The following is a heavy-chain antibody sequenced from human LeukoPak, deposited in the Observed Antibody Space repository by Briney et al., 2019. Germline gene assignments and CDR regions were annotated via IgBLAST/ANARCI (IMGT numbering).Heavy chain of an antibody. V-gene: IGHV3-23*01. Sequence: GGSLRLSCAASGFTFSSYAMSWVRQAPGKGLEWVSAISGSGGSTYYADSVKGRFTISRDNSKNTLYLQMNSLRAEDTAVYYCAKALRDYYDSSGYLFDYWGQGTLVTVSS. D-gene: IGHD3-22*01. CDR1: GFTFSSYA. CDR3: AKALRDYYDSSGYLFDY. CDR2: ISGSGGST. J-gene: IGHJ4*02.